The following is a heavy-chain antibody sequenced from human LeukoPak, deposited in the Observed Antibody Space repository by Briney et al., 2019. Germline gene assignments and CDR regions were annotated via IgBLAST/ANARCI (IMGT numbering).Heavy chain of an antibody. D-gene: IGHD6-6*01. J-gene: IGHJ5*02. CDR3: ARFRRRGRHNWFDP. CDR2: IYYSGST. CDR1: GGSISSNSYY. V-gene: IGHV4-39*01. Sequence: SETLSLTCTVSGGSISSNSYYWGWIRQPPGKGLEWIGSIYYSGSTYYNPSLKSRVTISVDTSKNQFSLKLSSVIAADTAVYYCARFRRRGRHNWFDPWGQGTLVTVSS.